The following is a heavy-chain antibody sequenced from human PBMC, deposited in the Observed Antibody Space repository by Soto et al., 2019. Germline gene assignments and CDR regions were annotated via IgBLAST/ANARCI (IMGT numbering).Heavy chain of an antibody. Sequence: WTWIRQHPQKGLEWIGHIYYSGSTYYNPSLKSQVTISVDTSKNQFSLKLSSVTAADTAVYYCAREYYYDSSGFDYWGQGTLVTVSS. CDR3: AREYYYDSSGFDY. D-gene: IGHD3-22*01. CDR2: IYYSGST. V-gene: IGHV4-31*01. J-gene: IGHJ4*02.